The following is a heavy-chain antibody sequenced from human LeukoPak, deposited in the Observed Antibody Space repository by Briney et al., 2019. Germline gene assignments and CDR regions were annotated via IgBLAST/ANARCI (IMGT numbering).Heavy chain of an antibody. Sequence: ASVKVSCKASGYTFTSYGISWVRQAPGQGLEWMGWISAYNGNTNYAQKLQGRVTMTTDTSTSTAYMELSRLRSDDTAVYYCAREITMTYNWFDPWGQGTLVTVSS. V-gene: IGHV1-18*01. D-gene: IGHD3-22*01. J-gene: IGHJ5*02. CDR2: ISAYNGNT. CDR1: GYTFTSYG. CDR3: AREITMTYNWFDP.